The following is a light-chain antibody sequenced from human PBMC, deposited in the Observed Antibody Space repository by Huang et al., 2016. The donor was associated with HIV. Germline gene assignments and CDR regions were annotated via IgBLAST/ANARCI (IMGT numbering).Light chain of an antibody. Sequence: EIVLTQSPATLSLSPGERATLSCRASQTVSSYLAWYQQKPGQAPRLLIYDASNRATGIPARFSGSGSGKDFTLTISSLEPEDFAVYYYQQRSNWLTFGGGTKVEIK. V-gene: IGKV3-11*01. J-gene: IGKJ4*01. CDR1: QTVSSY. CDR3: QQRSNWLT. CDR2: DAS.